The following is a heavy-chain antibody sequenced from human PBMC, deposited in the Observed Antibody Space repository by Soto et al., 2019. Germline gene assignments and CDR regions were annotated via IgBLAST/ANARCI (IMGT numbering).Heavy chain of an antibody. CDR1: GYTLTELS. D-gene: IGHD4-4*01. V-gene: IGHV1-24*01. Sequence: ASVKVSCKVSGYTLTELSMHWVRQAPGKGLEWMGGFDPEDGETIYAQKFQGRVTMTEDTSTDTAYMELSSLRSEDTAVYYCATIGLLWDYSGLFDYWGQGTLVTVSS. CDR3: ATIGLLWDYSGLFDY. CDR2: FDPEDGET. J-gene: IGHJ4*02.